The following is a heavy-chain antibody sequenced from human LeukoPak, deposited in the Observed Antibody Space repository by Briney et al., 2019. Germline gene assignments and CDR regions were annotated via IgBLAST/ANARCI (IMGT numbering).Heavy chain of an antibody. J-gene: IGHJ6*02. CDR3: ARVRIQLWPDYYYYGMDV. Sequence: ASVKASCKASGYTFTAYYIHWVRQAPGQGLEWMGWINPNTGGTNFAQRFQGRVTMTRDTSINTAYMELSRLRSDDTAVYYCARVRIQLWPDYYYYGMDVWGQGTTVTVSS. CDR1: GYTFTAYY. V-gene: IGHV1-2*02. CDR2: INPNTGGT. D-gene: IGHD5-18*01.